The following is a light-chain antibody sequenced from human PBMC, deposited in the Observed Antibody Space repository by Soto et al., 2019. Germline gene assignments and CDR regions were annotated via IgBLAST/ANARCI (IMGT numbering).Light chain of an antibody. CDR2: AAS. J-gene: IGKJ1*01. CDR1: RGINND. CDR3: QKYYSAPWT. V-gene: IGKV1-27*01. Sequence: DIQMTQSPSSLSASVGDRVTITCRASRGINNDLAWYQQKPGKGPSLLIYAASTLHSGVPSRFSGSGSGTDFTLTISSLEPEEVATYFCQKYYSAPWTVGQGTKVEIK.